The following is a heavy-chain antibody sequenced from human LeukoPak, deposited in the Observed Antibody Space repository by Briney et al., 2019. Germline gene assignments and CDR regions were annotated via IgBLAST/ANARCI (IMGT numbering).Heavy chain of an antibody. Sequence: GGSLRLSCAASGFTFSDYGMSWVRQAPGKGLEWVSSISTTSSYIYYADSVKGRFTISRDNAKNSLYLQMNSLRAEDTAVYYCARDRIVGATADAFDIWGQGTMVTVSS. D-gene: IGHD1-26*01. CDR1: GFTFSDYG. V-gene: IGHV3-21*01. CDR3: ARDRIVGATADAFDI. CDR2: ISTTSSYI. J-gene: IGHJ3*02.